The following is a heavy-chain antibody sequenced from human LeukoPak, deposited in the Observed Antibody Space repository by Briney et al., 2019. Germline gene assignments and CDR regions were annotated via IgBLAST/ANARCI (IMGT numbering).Heavy chain of an antibody. CDR3: AKFRAVTPDY. Sequence: PGGSLRLSCAASGFTFSNYGLSWVRQAPGKGLEWASSISSSSTYIYYADSVKGRFTISRDNSKNTLYMQMNSLRAEDTAVYYCAKFRAVTPDYWGQGTLVTVSS. CDR1: GFTFSNYG. D-gene: IGHD4-17*01. CDR2: ISSSSTYI. V-gene: IGHV3-21*04. J-gene: IGHJ4*02.